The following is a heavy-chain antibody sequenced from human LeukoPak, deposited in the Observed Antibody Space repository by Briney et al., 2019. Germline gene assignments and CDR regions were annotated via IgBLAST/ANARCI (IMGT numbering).Heavy chain of an antibody. Sequence: GGSLRLSCAASGLTFSSYAMSWVRQAPGKGLEWVSTISGSGGSIWYADSVKGRFTISRDNSKNTLYLQMNSLRAEDTAVYYCASTNYYDSSGYYAPRLDYWGQGTLVTVSS. CDR2: ISGSGGSI. V-gene: IGHV3-23*01. D-gene: IGHD3-22*01. CDR3: ASTNYYDSSGYYAPRLDY. J-gene: IGHJ4*02. CDR1: GLTFSSYA.